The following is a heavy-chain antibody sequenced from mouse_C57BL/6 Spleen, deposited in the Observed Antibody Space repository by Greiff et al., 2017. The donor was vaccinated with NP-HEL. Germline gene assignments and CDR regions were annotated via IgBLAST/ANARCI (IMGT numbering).Heavy chain of an antibody. CDR1: GYTFTSYW. Sequence: QVQLQQPGAELVMPGASVKLSCKASGYTFTSYWMHWVKQRPGQGLEWIGEIDPSDSYTNDNQKFKGKSTLTVDKSSSTAYMQLSSLTSEDSAVYYCAKGYDYDVTYAMDYWGQGTSVTVSS. V-gene: IGHV1-69*01. CDR2: IDPSDSYT. J-gene: IGHJ4*01. D-gene: IGHD2-4*01. CDR3: AKGYDYDVTYAMDY.